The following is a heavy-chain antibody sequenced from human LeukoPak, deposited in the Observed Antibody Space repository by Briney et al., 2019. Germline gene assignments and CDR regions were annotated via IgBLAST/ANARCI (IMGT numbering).Heavy chain of an antibody. D-gene: IGHD6-6*01. Sequence: PSETLSLTCTVSGDSISSSSYYWGWIRQPPGKGLEWIGSIYSRGSTDYNPSLKSRVTILVDTSKNQFSLRLRSVTAADTAVYFCAKEKLVPFDYWGQGMLVIVSS. J-gene: IGHJ4*02. V-gene: IGHV4-39*07. CDR2: IYSRGST. CDR1: GDSISSSSYY. CDR3: AKEKLVPFDY.